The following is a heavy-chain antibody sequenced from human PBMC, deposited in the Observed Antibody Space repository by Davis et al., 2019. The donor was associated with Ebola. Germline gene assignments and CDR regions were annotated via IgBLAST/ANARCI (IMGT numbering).Heavy chain of an antibody. CDR2: INPSGGST. CDR1: GYTFTSYY. CDR3: ARAPRGVSVPEWYFDL. D-gene: IGHD3-10*01. J-gene: IGHJ2*01. Sequence: ASVKVSCKASGYTFTSYYMHWVRQAPGQGLEWMGIINPSGGSTSYAQKLQGRVTMTTDTSTSTAYMELRSLRSDDTAVYYCARAPRGVSVPEWYFDLWGRGTLVTVSS. V-gene: IGHV1-46*01.